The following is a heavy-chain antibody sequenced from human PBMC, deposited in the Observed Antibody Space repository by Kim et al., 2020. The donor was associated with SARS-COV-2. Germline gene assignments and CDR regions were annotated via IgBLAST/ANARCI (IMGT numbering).Heavy chain of an antibody. CDR2: IYYSGST. Sequence: SETLSLTCTVSGGSVSSGSYYWSWIRQPPGKGLEWIGYIYYSGSTNYNPSLKSRVTISVDTSKNQFSLKLSSVTAADTAVYYCAMVATNYFDYWGQGTLVTVSS. V-gene: IGHV4-61*01. CDR3: AMVATNYFDY. J-gene: IGHJ4*02. D-gene: IGHD5-12*01. CDR1: GGSVSSGSYY.